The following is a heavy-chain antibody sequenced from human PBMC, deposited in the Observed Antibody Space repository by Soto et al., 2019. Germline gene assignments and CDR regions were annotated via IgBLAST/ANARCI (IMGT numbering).Heavy chain of an antibody. CDR2: ISYDGSNK. J-gene: IGHJ6*02. CDR1: GFTFSSYG. V-gene: IGHV3-30*18. CDR3: AKDPGAPGYCSSTSCRQYYYYYYGMDV. D-gene: IGHD2-2*03. Sequence: GGSLRLSCAASGFTFSSYGMHWVRQAPGKGLEWVAVISYDGSNKYYADSVKGRFTISRDNSKNTLYLQMNSLRAEDTAVYYCAKDPGAPGYCSSTSCRQYYYYYYGMDVWGQGTTVTVSS.